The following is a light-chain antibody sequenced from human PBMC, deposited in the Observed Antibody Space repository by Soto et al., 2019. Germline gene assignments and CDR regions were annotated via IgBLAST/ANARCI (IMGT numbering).Light chain of an antibody. V-gene: IGKV3-15*01. CDR2: GAS. CDR3: QQYNKSPYT. Sequence: EIVMTQSPATLSVSRGERATLSCRASQRVSSNFAWYPQNPGQAPALVIYGASTRSTAIPARFSASVSGTEFTLTISSLQTEDFAVYYCQQYNKSPYTFGHGTKLEIK. J-gene: IGKJ2*01. CDR1: QRVSSN.